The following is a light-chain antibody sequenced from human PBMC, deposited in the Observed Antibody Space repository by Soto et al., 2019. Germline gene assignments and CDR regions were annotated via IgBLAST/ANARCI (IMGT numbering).Light chain of an antibody. CDR1: QSVTSY. J-gene: IGKJ2*01. CDR3: QQRSDWRYT. CDR2: DTS. Sequence: IVLTQSPATLSLSPGERATLSCRASQSVTSYLAWYQQQPGQVPRLLIYDTSNRATGVPARVSGSGSGTDFTLSISSLEPEDFAVYYCQQRSDWRYTFGQGTKLEI. V-gene: IGKV3-11*01.